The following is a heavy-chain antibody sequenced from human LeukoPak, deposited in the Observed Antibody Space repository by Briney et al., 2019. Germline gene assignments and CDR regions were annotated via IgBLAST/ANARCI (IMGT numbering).Heavy chain of an antibody. D-gene: IGHD3-16*02. J-gene: IGHJ3*02. V-gene: IGHV1-69*05. Sequence: ASVKVSCKASGGTFSSYAISWVRQAPGQGLEWMGGIIPVFGTANYAQKFQGRVTITTDESTSTAYMELSSLRSEDTAVYYCARDERLRLGELSLSHGAFDIWGQGTMVTVSS. CDR1: GGTFSSYA. CDR2: IIPVFGTA. CDR3: ARDERLRLGELSLSHGAFDI.